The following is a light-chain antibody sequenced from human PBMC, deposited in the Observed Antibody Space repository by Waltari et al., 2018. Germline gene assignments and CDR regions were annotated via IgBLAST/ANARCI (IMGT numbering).Light chain of an antibody. J-gene: IGLJ3*02. CDR1: SSVVGGYKY. CDR3: NSYTSSRTWV. Sequence: QSALTHPASGSGSPGQPIPIPCAGPSSVVGGYKYVSWYQQHPGKAPKLIIYDVSTRPSGTSNRFSGSKSGNTASLTISGLQAEDEADYYCNSYTSSRTWVFGGGTKFTVL. CDR2: DVS. V-gene: IGLV2-14*03.